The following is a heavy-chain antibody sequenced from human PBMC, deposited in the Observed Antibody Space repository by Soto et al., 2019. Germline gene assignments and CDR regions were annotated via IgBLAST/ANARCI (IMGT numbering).Heavy chain of an antibody. J-gene: IGHJ6*02. Sequence: GASVKVSCKASGYTFTSYGISWGRQAPGPGLEWMGCIRAYNGNTNYAQKLQGRVTMLTDTSTSTAYMELRSLISDDTSWHYRDTGRTWYYYYGMDVWGHGTTVTVSS. V-gene: IGHV1-18*04. CDR1: GYTFTSYG. D-gene: IGHD5-18*01. CDR2: IRAYNGNT. CDR3: DTGRTWYYYYGMDV.